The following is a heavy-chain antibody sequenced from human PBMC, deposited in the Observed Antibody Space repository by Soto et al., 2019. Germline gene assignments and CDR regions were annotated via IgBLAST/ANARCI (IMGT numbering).Heavy chain of an antibody. V-gene: IGHV3-30-3*01. CDR3: AKDQRIVVVITTDFDY. CDR1: GFTFSSYA. D-gene: IGHD3-22*01. Sequence: GGSLRLSCAASGFTFSSYAMHWVRQAPGKGLEWVAVISYDGSNKYYADSVKGRFTISRGNSKNTLYLQMNSLRAEDTAVYYCAKDQRIVVVITTDFDYWGQGTLVTVSS. CDR2: ISYDGSNK. J-gene: IGHJ4*02.